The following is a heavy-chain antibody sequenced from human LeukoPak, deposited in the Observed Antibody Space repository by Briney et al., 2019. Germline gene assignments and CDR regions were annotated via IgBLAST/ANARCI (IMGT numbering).Heavy chain of an antibody. CDR3: ARCSLYCSSTSCYSYYYYYMDV. J-gene: IGHJ6*03. Sequence: PSETLSLTCSVSGDSISRSDSYWDWVRQPPGKGLEWIGTIYHSGRTYYNPSLKSRVTISVDTSKNQFSLKLSSVTAADTAVYYCARCSLYCSSTSCYSYYYYYMDVWGKGTTVTVSS. CDR2: IYHSGRT. CDR1: GDSISRSDSY. D-gene: IGHD2-2*02. V-gene: IGHV4-39*01.